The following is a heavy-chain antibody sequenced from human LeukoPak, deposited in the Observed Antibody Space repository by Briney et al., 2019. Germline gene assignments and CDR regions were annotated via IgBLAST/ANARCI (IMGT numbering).Heavy chain of an antibody. Sequence: GGSLRLSCAASGFTVSSNYMSWVRQAPGKGLEWVSVIYSGGSTYYADSVKGRFTISRHNSKNTLYLQMNSLRAEDTAVYYCARDQQITGTTNYYYYGMDVWGQGTTVTVS. CDR2: IYSGGST. CDR3: ARDQQITGTTNYYYYGMDV. CDR1: GFTVSSNY. J-gene: IGHJ6*02. D-gene: IGHD1-7*01. V-gene: IGHV3-53*04.